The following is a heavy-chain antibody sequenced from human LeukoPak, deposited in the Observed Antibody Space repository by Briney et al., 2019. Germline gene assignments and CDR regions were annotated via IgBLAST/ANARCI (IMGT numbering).Heavy chain of an antibody. V-gene: IGHV3-48*01. Sequence: QPGGSLRLSCKASGFTFSRYGMNWVRQAPGRGLEWLSYTSGSSGSTIYYAQSVRGRFTISRDESKNTLYLQMNSLRAEDTAVYYCARDTPTIGTRYFDYWGQGTLVTVSS. CDR2: TSGSSGSTI. D-gene: IGHD2-15*01. CDR3: ARDTPTIGTRYFDY. J-gene: IGHJ4*02. CDR1: GFTFSRYG.